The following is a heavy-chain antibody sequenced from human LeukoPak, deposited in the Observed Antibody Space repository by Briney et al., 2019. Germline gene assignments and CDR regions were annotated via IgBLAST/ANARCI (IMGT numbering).Heavy chain of an antibody. CDR3: ARGGDYGDYIDY. J-gene: IGHJ4*02. CDR1: GFTFSSYD. D-gene: IGHD4-17*01. Sequence: GGSLRLSCAASGFTFSSYDMHWVRQATGKGLEWVSAIGTAGDTYYPGSAKGRFTISRENAKNSLYLQMNSLRAGDTAVYYCARGGDYGDYIDYWGQGTLVTVSS. CDR2: IGTAGDT. V-gene: IGHV3-13*01.